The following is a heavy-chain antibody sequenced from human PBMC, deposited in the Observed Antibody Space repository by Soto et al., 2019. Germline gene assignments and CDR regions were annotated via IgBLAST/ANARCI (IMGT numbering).Heavy chain of an antibody. V-gene: IGHV4-39*01. D-gene: IGHD3-10*01. CDR3: ARHRIEVVWRGVDY. J-gene: IGHJ4*02. CDR1: ADSSTISDSY. Sequence: SETLSLTCTVSADSSTISDSYWGWLRQPPGKGLQWIGSSSYNGGTFYNPSLKGRVAISVDPSKKHSSLQVTSVSAADTAVYYCARHRIEVVWRGVDYWGQGSPVTGS. CDR2: SSYNGGT.